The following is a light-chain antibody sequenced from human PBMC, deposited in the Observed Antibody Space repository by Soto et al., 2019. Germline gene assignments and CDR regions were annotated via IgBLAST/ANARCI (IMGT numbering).Light chain of an antibody. Sequence: QSVLTQPPSVSGAPGQRVTIPCTGSSSNIGSFYDVHWYQQLPGTVPKLLIYGDNNRPSGVPHRFSGSKSGTAASLAITGVQAEDEADYYCQSYDDSLNHVVFGGGTTLTVL. J-gene: IGLJ2*01. CDR2: GDN. CDR1: SSNIGSFYD. V-gene: IGLV1-40*01. CDR3: QSYDDSLNHVV.